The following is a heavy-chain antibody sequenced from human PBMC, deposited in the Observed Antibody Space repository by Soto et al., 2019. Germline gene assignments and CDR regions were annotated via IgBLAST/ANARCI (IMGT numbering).Heavy chain of an antibody. D-gene: IGHD3-3*01. J-gene: IGHJ4*02. CDR2: IWYDGSNK. CDR1: GFTFSSYG. V-gene: IGHV3-33*01. Sequence: GGSLRLSCAASGFTFSSYGMHWVRQAPGKGLEWVAVIWYDGSNKYYADSVKGRFTISRDNSKNTLYLQMNSLRAEDTAVYYCARDFRGIFGVVNYYFDYWGQGTLVTVSS. CDR3: ARDFRGIFGVVNYYFDY.